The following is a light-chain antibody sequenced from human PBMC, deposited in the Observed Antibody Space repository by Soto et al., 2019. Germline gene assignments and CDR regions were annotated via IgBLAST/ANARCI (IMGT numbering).Light chain of an antibody. Sequence: EIVLTQSPGTLSLSPGETATLSCRASQTVTSNYLGWYQQRPGQAPRLLIYAASSRATGIPDRFSGSGSGTDFTLTISRLEPEDFAVYYCQQYGSSPRTFGQGTKVDI. V-gene: IGKV3-20*01. CDR2: AAS. CDR1: QTVTSNY. CDR3: QQYGSSPRT. J-gene: IGKJ1*01.